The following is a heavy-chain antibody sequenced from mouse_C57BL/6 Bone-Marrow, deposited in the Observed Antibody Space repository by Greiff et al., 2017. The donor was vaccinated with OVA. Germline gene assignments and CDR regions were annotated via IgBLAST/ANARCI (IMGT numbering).Heavy chain of an antibody. Sequence: VQLQQPGAELVRPGSSVKLSCKASGYTFTSYWMHWVKQRPIQGLEWIGNIDPSDSETHYNQKFKDKATLTVDKSSSTAYMQLSSLTSEDSAVYYCARDGNYLYYCDYWGQGTTLTVSA. CDR3: ARDGNYLYYCDY. V-gene: IGHV1-52*01. CDR1: GYTFTSYW. J-gene: IGHJ2*01. D-gene: IGHD2-1*01. CDR2: IDPSDSET.